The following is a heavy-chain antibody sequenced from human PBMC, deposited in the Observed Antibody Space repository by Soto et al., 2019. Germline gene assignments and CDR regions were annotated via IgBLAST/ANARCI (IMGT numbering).Heavy chain of an antibody. Sequence: ASVKVSCKASGYTFTSYDINWVRQATGQGLEWMGWMNPNSGNTGYAQKFQGRVTMTRNTSISTAYMELSSLRSEDTAVYYCARGIYSGVIISSVIWFDPWGQGTLVTVSS. D-gene: IGHD3-10*01. J-gene: IGHJ5*02. CDR2: MNPNSGNT. CDR1: GYTFTSYD. V-gene: IGHV1-8*01. CDR3: ARGIYSGVIISSVIWFDP.